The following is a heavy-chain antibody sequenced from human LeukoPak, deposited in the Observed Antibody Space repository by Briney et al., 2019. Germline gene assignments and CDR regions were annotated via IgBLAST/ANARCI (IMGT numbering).Heavy chain of an antibody. CDR2: IYSGGST. D-gene: IGHD5-24*01. J-gene: IGHJ6*02. CDR1: GFTVSSNY. Sequence: PGGSLRLSCAASGFTVSSNYMSWVRQAPGKGLEWVSVIYSGGSTYYADSVKGRFTISRDNSKNTLYLQMNSLRAEDTAVYYCARVRGMATTPYGMDVWGQGTTVTVSS. V-gene: IGHV3-53*01. CDR3: ARVRGMATTPYGMDV.